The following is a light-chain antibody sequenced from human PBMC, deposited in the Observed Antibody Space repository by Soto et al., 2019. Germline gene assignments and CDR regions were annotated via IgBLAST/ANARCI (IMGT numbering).Light chain of an antibody. CDR3: QQRSNWPLT. V-gene: IGKV3-11*01. J-gene: IGKJ4*01. CDR1: QSVNNY. Sequence: EIVLTQSPATLSLSPGARATLSCRASQSVNNYLAWYQQKPGQAPRLLIYDASNRATGIPVRFGGSGSGTDFTLTIGSLESGDSAVYYCQQRSNWPLTFGGGTKLEI. CDR2: DAS.